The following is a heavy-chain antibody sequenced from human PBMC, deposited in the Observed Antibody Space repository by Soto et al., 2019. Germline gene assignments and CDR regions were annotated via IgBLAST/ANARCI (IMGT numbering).Heavy chain of an antibody. CDR2: IWYDGSNK. Sequence: QVQLVESGGGVVQPGRSLRLSCAASGFTFSSYGMHWVRQAPGKGLEWVAVIWYDGSNKYYADSVKGRFTISRDNSKNTLYLQMNSLRAEDTAVYYSASEYCSGGRCYYYGMDVWGQGTTVTVSS. D-gene: IGHD2-15*01. J-gene: IGHJ6*02. CDR1: GFTFSSYG. CDR3: ASEYCSGGRCYYYGMDV. V-gene: IGHV3-33*01.